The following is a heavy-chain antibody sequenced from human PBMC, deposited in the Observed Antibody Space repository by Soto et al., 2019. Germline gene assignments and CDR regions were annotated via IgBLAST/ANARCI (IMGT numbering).Heavy chain of an antibody. V-gene: IGHV1-69*01. Sequence: QVQLVQSGAEVKKPGSSVKVSCKASGGTFSSYAISWVRQAPGQGLERMGGIIPICGTANYAQKFQGRVTITGDESTSTAYMELNSLRSEDTAVYYCARVYAYCGGDCEFAYWGQGTLVTVSS. J-gene: IGHJ4*02. CDR2: IIPICGTA. CDR3: ARVYAYCGGDCEFAY. CDR1: GGTFSSYA. D-gene: IGHD2-21*02.